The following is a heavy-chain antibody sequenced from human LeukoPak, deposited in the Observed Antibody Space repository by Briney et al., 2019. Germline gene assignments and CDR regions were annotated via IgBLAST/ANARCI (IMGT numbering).Heavy chain of an antibody. CDR2: IIPIFGTA. D-gene: IGHD6-13*01. J-gene: IGHJ3*02. CDR3: ARVGLYSSSWYRKAFDI. Sequence: GASVKVSCKASGGTFSSYAISWVRQAPGQGLEWMGGIIPIFGTANYAQKFQGRVTMTRDMSTSTVYMELSSLRSEDTAVYYCARVGLYSSSWYRKAFDIWGQGTMVTVSS. CDR1: GGTFSSYA. V-gene: IGHV1-69*05.